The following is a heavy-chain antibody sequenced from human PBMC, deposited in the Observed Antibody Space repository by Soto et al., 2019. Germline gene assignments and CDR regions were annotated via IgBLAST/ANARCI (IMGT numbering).Heavy chain of an antibody. Sequence: QVQLVESGGGVVQPGRSLRLSCAASGFIFSNYVMYWVRQAPGKGLEWVAFMSYDGTNKSYADYVKGRFTISRDNSQNTLYLQMNSLRPEDTGVYYCAREVLWSRYFDYWGQGTLVTVSS. D-gene: IGHD3-10*01. J-gene: IGHJ4*02. CDR3: AREVLWSRYFDY. V-gene: IGHV3-30-3*01. CDR2: MSYDGTNK. CDR1: GFIFSNYV.